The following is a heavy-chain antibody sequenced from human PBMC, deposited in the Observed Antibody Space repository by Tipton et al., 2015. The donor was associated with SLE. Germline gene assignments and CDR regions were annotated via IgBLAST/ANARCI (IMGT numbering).Heavy chain of an antibody. CDR2: IYYSGST. Sequence: TLSLTCTVSGGSISSSSYYWGWIRQPPGKGLEWIGSIYYSGSTYYNPSLKSRVTISVDMSKNQVSLKLSSVTAADTAVYYCARVAPTEVFDYWGQGTLVTVSS. J-gene: IGHJ4*02. CDR3: ARVAPTEVFDY. CDR1: GGSISSSSYY. D-gene: IGHD1-1*01. V-gene: IGHV4-39*07.